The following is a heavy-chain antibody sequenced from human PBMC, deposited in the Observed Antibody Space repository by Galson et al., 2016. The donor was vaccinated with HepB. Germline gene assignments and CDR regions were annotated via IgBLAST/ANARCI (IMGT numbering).Heavy chain of an antibody. V-gene: IGHV5-51*01. CDR1: GYSFATYW. CDR2: IYPGDSDT. Sequence: QSGAEVKKPGESLKMSCKGSGYSFATYWIGWVRQLPGKGLEWMAIIYPGDSDTRYSPSFQGQVTISADKSISTAYLQWSSLKTSDTAMYYWARLGTGGSYWYFDLWGRGTLVTVSS. D-gene: IGHD7-27*01. J-gene: IGHJ2*01. CDR3: ARLGTGGSYWYFDL.